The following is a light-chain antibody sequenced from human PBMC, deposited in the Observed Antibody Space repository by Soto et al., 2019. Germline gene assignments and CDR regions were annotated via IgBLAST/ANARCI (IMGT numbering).Light chain of an antibody. CDR1: EDISTW. V-gene: IGKV1-12*01. J-gene: IGKJ1*01. CDR3: QQSYSTPRT. Sequence: DIQMTQPPSSVSASVGDRVSITCRSSEDISTWLAWYQQKPGKAPKLLIYAASSLQSGVPSRFSGSGSGTDFTLTISSLQPEDFATYYCQQSYSTPRTFGQGTKVDIK. CDR2: AAS.